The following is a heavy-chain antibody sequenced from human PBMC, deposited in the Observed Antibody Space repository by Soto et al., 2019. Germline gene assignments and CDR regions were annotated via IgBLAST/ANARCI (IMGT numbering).Heavy chain of an antibody. V-gene: IGHV1-18*01. CDR1: GYTFTNYG. CDR3: AREEAMAQFNY. J-gene: IGHJ4*02. CDR2: INAYNGNT. D-gene: IGHD5-18*01. Sequence: QVQLVQSGAEVKKPGASVKVSCKASGYTFTNYGISWVRQAPGQGLEWMGWINAYNGNTTYAQKIQGRVTMTTDTSPSTAYMDWSSMRSDDTAGAYCAREEAMAQFNYWGQGTLVTVSS.